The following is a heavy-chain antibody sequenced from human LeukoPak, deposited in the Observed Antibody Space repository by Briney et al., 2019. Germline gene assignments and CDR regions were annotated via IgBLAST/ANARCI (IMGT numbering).Heavy chain of an antibody. CDR2: ISGSGGST. CDR1: GFTFSSYA. Sequence: GGSLRLSCVASGFTFSSYAMSWVRQAPGKGLEWVSAISGSGGSTYYADSVKGRFTISRDNSKDTLYLQMNSLRAEDTAVYYCAKDALRNNYYDSSGYYGYFDYWGQGTLVTVSS. V-gene: IGHV3-23*01. J-gene: IGHJ4*02. D-gene: IGHD3-22*01. CDR3: AKDALRNNYYDSSGYYGYFDY.